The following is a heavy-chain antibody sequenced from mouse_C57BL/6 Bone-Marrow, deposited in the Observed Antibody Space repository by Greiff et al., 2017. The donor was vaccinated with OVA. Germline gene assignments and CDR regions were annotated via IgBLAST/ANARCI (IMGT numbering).Heavy chain of an antibody. CDR2: IYPGSGST. J-gene: IGHJ2*01. CDR3: ARRGVWSRRYFDY. CDR1: GYTFTSYW. V-gene: IGHV1-55*01. D-gene: IGHD2-10*02. Sequence: VQLQQPGAELVKPGASVKMSCKASGYTFTSYWITWVKQRPGQGLEWIGDIYPGSGSTNYNEKFKSKATLTVDTSSSTAYMQLSSLTSEDSAVYYCARRGVWSRRYFDYWGQGTTLTVSS.